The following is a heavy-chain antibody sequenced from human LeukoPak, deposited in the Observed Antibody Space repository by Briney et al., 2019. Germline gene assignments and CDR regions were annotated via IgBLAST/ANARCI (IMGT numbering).Heavy chain of an antibody. CDR1: GGSISSYY. Sequence: SETLSLTCTVSGGSISSYYWSWIRQPAGKGLEWIGRIYTSGSTNYNPSLKSRVTISVDTSKNQFSLKLSSVTAADTAVYYCARLRYSGSYSIFDYWGQGTLVTVSS. CDR3: ARLRYSGSYSIFDY. J-gene: IGHJ4*02. D-gene: IGHD1-26*01. CDR2: IYTSGST. V-gene: IGHV4-4*07.